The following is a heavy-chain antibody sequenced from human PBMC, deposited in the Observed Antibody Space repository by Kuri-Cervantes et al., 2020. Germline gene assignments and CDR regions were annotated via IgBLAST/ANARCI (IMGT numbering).Heavy chain of an antibody. V-gene: IGHV1-69*01. CDR1: GGTFSSYA. CDR2: IIPIFGTA. CDR3: ASTAPRQQPYSPLDY. Sequence: KISCAASGGTFSSYAISWVRQAPGQGLEWMGGIIPIFGTANYAQKFQGRVTITADESTSTAYMELSSLRSEDTAVYYCASTAPRQQPYSPLDYWGQGTLVTVSS. D-gene: IGHD6-13*01. J-gene: IGHJ4*02.